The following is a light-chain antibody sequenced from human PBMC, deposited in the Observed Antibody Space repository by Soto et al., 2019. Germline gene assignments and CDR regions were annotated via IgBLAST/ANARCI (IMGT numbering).Light chain of an antibody. CDR1: SSNIGNNY. Sequence: QSVLTQPPSVSAAPGQKVTIPCSGSSSNIGNNYVSWYQQLPGTAPKLLIYDNNKRPSGIPDRFSGSKSGTSATLGITGLQTGDEADYYCGTWDYSLSAVVFGGGTKVTVL. CDR2: DNN. CDR3: GTWDYSLSAVV. V-gene: IGLV1-51*01. J-gene: IGLJ2*01.